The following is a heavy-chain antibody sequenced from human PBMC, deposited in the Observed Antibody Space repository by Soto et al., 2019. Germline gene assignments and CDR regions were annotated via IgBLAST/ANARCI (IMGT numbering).Heavy chain of an antibody. J-gene: IGHJ4*02. V-gene: IGHV3-30-3*01. CDR1: GFTFSSYA. CDR2: ISYDGSNK. D-gene: IGHD6-6*01. Sequence: GGSLRLSCAASGFTFSSYAMHWVRQAPGKGLEWVAVISYDGSNKYYADSVKGRFTISRDNSKNTLYLQMNSLRAEDTAVYYCASISSPDYWGQGTLVTVSS. CDR3: ASISSPDY.